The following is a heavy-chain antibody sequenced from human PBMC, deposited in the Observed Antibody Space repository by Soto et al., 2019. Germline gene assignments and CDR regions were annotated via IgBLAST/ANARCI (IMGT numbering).Heavy chain of an antibody. CDR1: GYTFTNYG. V-gene: IGHV1-18*01. D-gene: IGHD3-16*01. CDR2: INAYNGNR. Sequence: GASVKVSCKASGYTFTNYGISWVRQAPGQGLEWMGWINAYNGNRNYAQKLQGRVTMTTDTFTSTAYMELRSLRSDDTAVYYCARDWFGVDYWGQGTLVTVSS. CDR3: ARDWFGVDY. J-gene: IGHJ4*02.